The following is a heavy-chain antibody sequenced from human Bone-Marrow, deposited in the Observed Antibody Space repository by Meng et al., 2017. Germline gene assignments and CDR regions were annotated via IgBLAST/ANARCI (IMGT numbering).Heavy chain of an antibody. V-gene: IGHV3-74*01. D-gene: IGHD3-16*01. CDR3: ARESERSAYHSPDY. CDR1: GFTLSTYW. CDR2: INSDGSDT. Sequence: GESLKISCAASGFTLSTYWMHWVRQAPGRGLVWVSRINSDGSDTSYADSVKGRFTISRDNAKNTLYLQMNSLRAEDTAVYYCARESERSAYHSPDYWGQGSLVTVSS. J-gene: IGHJ4*02.